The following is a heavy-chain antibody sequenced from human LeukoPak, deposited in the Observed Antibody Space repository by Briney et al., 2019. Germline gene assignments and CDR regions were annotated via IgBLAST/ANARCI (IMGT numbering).Heavy chain of an antibody. CDR2: LNPNSGGT. CDR3: AREAIRDAFDI. Sequence: ASVKVSCKASGYTFTGYYMHWVRQAAGQGLEWMGWLNPNSGGTNYAQKFQGRVTMTRDTSISTAYMELSRLRSDDTALYYCAREAIRDAFDIWGQGTMVTVSS. CDR1: GYTFTGYY. J-gene: IGHJ3*02. V-gene: IGHV1-2*02. D-gene: IGHD2-21*01.